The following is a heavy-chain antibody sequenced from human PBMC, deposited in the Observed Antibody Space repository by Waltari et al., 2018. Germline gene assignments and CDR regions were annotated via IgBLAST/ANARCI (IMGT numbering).Heavy chain of an antibody. V-gene: IGHV1-18*01. D-gene: IGHD6-6*01. CDR2: INGYKGHT. CDR3: XRDQXRSSSRRNYXXNYGMDV. CDR1: XYIFTXYG. Sequence: QVQLVQSGAEVKEPGXSVKVSCKASXYIFTXYGISXVRQAPGQGLEWMGWINGYKGHTNNAQKRQXRVSLTTDTPTTXAYXELXGXRXDDTAVYXXXRDQXRSSSRRNYXXNYGMDVXGQGTTVTVXS. J-gene: IGHJ6*02.